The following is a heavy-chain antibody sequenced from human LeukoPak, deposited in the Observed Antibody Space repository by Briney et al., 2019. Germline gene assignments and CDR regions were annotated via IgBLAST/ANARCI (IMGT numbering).Heavy chain of an antibody. CDR3: ARGMSIAARYAFDI. Sequence: SETLSLTCTVSGGSISSYYWSWIRQPPGKGLEWIGYIYYSGSTNYNPSLKSRVTISVDTSKNQFSLKLSSVTAADTAVYYCARGMSIAARYAFDIWGQGTMVTVSS. J-gene: IGHJ3*02. D-gene: IGHD6-6*01. CDR2: IYYSGST. V-gene: IGHV4-59*12. CDR1: GGSISSYY.